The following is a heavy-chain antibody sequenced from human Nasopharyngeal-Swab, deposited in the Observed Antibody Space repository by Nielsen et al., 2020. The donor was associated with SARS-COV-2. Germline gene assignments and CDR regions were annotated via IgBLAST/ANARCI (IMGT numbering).Heavy chain of an antibody. CDR3: AKLPVPAATGLSGAFDF. D-gene: IGHD2-2*01. Sequence: SLKISCAASGFTFDDYAMHWVRQAPGKGLEWVSGISWNSGSIGYADSVKGRFTISRDNAKNSLYLQLNSLRAEDTGLYYCAKLPVPAATGLSGAFDFWGQGKNVTVSS. V-gene: IGHV3-9*01. CDR2: ISWNSGSI. J-gene: IGHJ3*01. CDR1: GFTFDDYA.